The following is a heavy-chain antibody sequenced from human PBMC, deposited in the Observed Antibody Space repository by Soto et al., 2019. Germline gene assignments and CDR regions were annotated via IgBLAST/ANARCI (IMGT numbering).Heavy chain of an antibody. D-gene: IGHD3-3*01. CDR1: GFTFSSYG. CDR3: AKAHSYDGYYYYGMDV. V-gene: IGHV3-30*18. CDR2: ISYDGSNK. Sequence: GGSLRLSCAASGFTFSSYGMHWVRQAPGKGLEWVAVISYDGSNKYYADSVKGRFTISRDNSKNTLYLQMNSLRAEDTAVYYCAKAHSYDGYYYYGMDVWGQGTTVTVSS. J-gene: IGHJ6*02.